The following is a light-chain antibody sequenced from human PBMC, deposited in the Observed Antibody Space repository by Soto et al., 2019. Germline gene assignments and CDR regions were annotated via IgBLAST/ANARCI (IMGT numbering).Light chain of an antibody. CDR2: GNN. J-gene: IGLJ2*01. Sequence: QSALTQPPSVSGAPGQKITISCTGSSSNIGAGYDVHWYQQVPGAGPKLLIYGNNNRPSGVPDRFSGSKSGTSASLAITGLQAEDEADYYCQSYDSGLSGSKVFGGGTKLTVL. V-gene: IGLV1-40*01. CDR3: QSYDSGLSGSKV. CDR1: SSNIGAGYD.